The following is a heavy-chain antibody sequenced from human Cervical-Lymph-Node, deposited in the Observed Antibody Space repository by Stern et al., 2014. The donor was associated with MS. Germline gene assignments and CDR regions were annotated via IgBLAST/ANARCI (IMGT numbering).Heavy chain of an antibody. CDR3: ARGVRVFPRYYQYYYGMDV. Sequence: VQLVESGGGVVQPGRSLRLSCAASGFTFSNYGMHWVRQAPGKGLEWVAVVWYDGNNKYYADSVKGRFTISRDKSKNTLYLQMNSLRAEDTAVYHCARGVRVFPRYYQYYYGMDVWGQGTTVTVSS. CDR1: GFTFSNYG. V-gene: IGHV3-33*01. J-gene: IGHJ6*02. CDR2: VWYDGNNK. D-gene: IGHD2-8*01.